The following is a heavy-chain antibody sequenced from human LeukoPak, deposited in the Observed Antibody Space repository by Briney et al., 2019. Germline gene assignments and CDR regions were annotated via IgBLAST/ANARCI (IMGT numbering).Heavy chain of an antibody. CDR2: ISGSGDGT. CDR3: AKPFYSGYDSHFDY. V-gene: IGHV3-23*01. J-gene: IGHJ4*02. CDR1: GFTFSNYA. Sequence: GGSLRLSCAASGFTFSNYAMSWVRQAPGKGLEWVSAISGSGDGTYSADSVKGRFTISRDNSKSTLYLQMNSLRAEDTAVYYCAKPFYSGYDSHFDYWGQGTLVTVSS. D-gene: IGHD5-12*01.